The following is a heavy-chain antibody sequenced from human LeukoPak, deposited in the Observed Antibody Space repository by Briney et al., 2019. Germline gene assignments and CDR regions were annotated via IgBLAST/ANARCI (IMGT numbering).Heavy chain of an antibody. J-gene: IGHJ4*02. V-gene: IGHV3-74*01. Sequence: GGALRLSCAASGFTFSIYWMHWVRQAPGEGLVWVSRIDSDGSSTTYADSVKGRFTISRDNAKNTLYLQMNSLRAEDTAVYYCARDGHSYYPIDYWGQGTLVTVSS. CDR1: GFTFSIYW. D-gene: IGHD4-11*01. CDR2: IDSDGSST. CDR3: ARDGHSYYPIDY.